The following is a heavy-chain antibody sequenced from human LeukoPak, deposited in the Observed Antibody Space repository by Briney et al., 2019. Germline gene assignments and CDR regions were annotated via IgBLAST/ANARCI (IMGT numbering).Heavy chain of an antibody. CDR3: ARVRSSLWFGELFAPWFDY. J-gene: IGHJ4*02. Sequence: SSQTLSLTCTVSGGSISSGDYYWSWIRQPPGKGLEWIGYIYYSGITYYNPSLKSRVTISVDTSKNQFSLKLSSVTAADTAVYYCARVRSSLWFGELFAPWFDYWGQGTLVTVSS. D-gene: IGHD3-10*01. CDR1: GGSISSGDYY. V-gene: IGHV4-30-4*01. CDR2: IYYSGIT.